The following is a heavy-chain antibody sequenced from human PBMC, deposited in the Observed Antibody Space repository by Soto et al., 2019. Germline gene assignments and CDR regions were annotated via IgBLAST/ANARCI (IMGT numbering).Heavy chain of an antibody. CDR1: GFTFISYA. Sequence: VQLLESGGGLVQPGGSLRLSCAASGFTFISYAMSWVLQAPGKGLEWVSAISGRGGSTYYADSVKGRFTISRDNSKNTLYLQMNSLRAEDTAVYYCAKDETEEWLVHWGQGTLVTVAS. CDR2: ISGRGGST. D-gene: IGHD6-19*01. CDR3: AKDETEEWLVH. V-gene: IGHV3-23*01. J-gene: IGHJ4*02.